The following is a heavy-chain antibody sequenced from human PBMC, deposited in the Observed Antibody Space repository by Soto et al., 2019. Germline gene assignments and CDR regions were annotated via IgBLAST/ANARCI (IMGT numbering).Heavy chain of an antibody. V-gene: IGHV3-30*18. CDR3: AKEDYYGSGSFGDGYYYGMDV. Sequence: GGSLRLSCAASGFTFSSYVMHWVRQAPGKGLEWVAVISYDGSNKYYADSVKGRFTISRDNSKNTLYLQMNSLRAEDTAVYYCAKEDYYGSGSFGDGYYYGMDVWGQGTTVTVSS. CDR1: GFTFSSYV. CDR2: ISYDGSNK. J-gene: IGHJ6*02. D-gene: IGHD3-10*01.